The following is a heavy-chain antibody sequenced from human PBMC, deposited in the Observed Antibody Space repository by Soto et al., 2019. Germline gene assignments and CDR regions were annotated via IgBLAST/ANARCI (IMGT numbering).Heavy chain of an antibody. CDR1: GFTFSDYT. D-gene: IGHD3-22*01. J-gene: IGHJ4*02. CDR2: IRSKPYGGTT. V-gene: IGHV3-49*03. Sequence: EVQLVESGGGLIQPGRSLRLSCTASGFTFSDYTMSWFRQAPGKGLEWVGFIRSKPYGGTTEHAASVKGRLAISRDDSKSIAYLQMNSLKAEDTAVYYCTRDGRYSGYPPPAFWGPGTLVTVSS. CDR3: TRDGRYSGYPPPAF.